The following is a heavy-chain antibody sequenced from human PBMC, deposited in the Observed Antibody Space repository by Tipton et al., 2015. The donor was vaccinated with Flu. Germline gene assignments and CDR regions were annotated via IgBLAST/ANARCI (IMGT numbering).Heavy chain of an antibody. Sequence: TLSLTCAVYGGSFSGYYWSWIRQPPGKGLEWIGEINHSGSTNYNPSLKSRVTISVDTSKNQFSLKLSSVTAADTAVYYCARGHRSPAGGYYYYYYGMDVWGQGTTVTVSS. CDR2: INHSGST. CDR3: ARGHRSPAGGYYYYYYGMDV. V-gene: IGHV4-34*01. CDR1: GGSFSGYY. J-gene: IGHJ6*02. D-gene: IGHD1-26*01.